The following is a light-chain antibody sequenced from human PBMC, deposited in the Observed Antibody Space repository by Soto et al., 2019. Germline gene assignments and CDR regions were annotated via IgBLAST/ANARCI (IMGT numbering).Light chain of an antibody. V-gene: IGKV1-39*01. CDR2: AAS. CDR1: QSISNH. CDR3: QQYNSYFPT. J-gene: IGKJ1*01. Sequence: DIQMTQSPSSLSASVEDRVIITCRASQSISNHLNWYQQKPGKAPKLLIFAASSLQSGVPSRFSGSRSGPDFTLTISSLQPEDFATYYCQQYNSYFPTFGQGTKVDIK.